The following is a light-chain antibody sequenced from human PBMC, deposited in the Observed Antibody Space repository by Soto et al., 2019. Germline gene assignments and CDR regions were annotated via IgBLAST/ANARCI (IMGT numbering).Light chain of an antibody. J-gene: IGLJ3*02. CDR2: DDS. Sequence: SYELTQPPSVSVAPGQTARITCGGNNIGSKSVHWYQQKPGQAPVLVVYDDSDRPSGIPERFSGSSSGTTVTLTISGVQAEDEADYYCQSADSSGTYWVFGGGTKLTVL. CDR1: NIGSKS. V-gene: IGLV3-21*02. CDR3: QSADSSGTYWV.